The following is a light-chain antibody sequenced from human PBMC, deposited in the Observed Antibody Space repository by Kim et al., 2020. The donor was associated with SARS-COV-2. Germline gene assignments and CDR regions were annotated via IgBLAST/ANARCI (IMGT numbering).Light chain of an antibody. CDR1: SSDIDDYNY. Sequence: QSALTQPASVSGSPGQSITISCTGTSSDIDDYNYVSWYQKHPGKAPKLMIYEVTKRPSGVSYRFSGSKSGNTASLTISGLQAEDEADYYCSSYTSSSGLMVFGGGTQLTVL. CDR3: SSYTSSSGLMV. J-gene: IGLJ3*02. V-gene: IGLV2-14*01. CDR2: EVT.